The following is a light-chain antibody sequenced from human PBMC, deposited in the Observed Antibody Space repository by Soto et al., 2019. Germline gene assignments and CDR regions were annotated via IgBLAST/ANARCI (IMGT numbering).Light chain of an antibody. J-gene: IGKJ5*01. CDR1: QSVSSN. CDR2: GAS. Sequence: EIVMTQSPATLSVSQGERATLSCRASQSVSSNLAWYQQKPGQAPRLLIYGASTRATGIPDRFSGSGSGTDFTLTISRLEPEDFAVYYCQQYGSSLLFGQGTRLEIK. V-gene: IGKV3-20*01. CDR3: QQYGSSLL.